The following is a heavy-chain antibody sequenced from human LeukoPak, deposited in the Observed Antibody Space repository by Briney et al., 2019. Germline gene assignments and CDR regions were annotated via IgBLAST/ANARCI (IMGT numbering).Heavy chain of an antibody. CDR2: IYYSGTT. CDR3: ARQRADYFYHYMDV. V-gene: IGHV4-39*01. Sequence: PSETLSLTCTVSGGSIYSSSYYWDWIRQPPGKGLEWLGNIYYSGTTFYTSSLKSRVTISTDMSKNQFSLRLTSVPAADTAVYYCARQRADYFYHYMDVWGKGTTVIVSS. CDR1: GGSIYSSSYY. J-gene: IGHJ6*03.